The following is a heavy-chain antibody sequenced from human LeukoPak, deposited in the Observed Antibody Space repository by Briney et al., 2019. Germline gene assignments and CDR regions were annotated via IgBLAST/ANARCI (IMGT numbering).Heavy chain of an antibody. V-gene: IGHV3-9*01. Sequence: GGSLRLSCAASGFTFDDYAMHWVRQAPGKGLGWVSGISWNSGSIGYADSVKGRFTISRDNAKNSLYLQMNSLRAEDTAVYYCASVPPYYYDSSGYRDIWGQGTMVTVSS. J-gene: IGHJ3*02. CDR2: ISWNSGSI. CDR1: GFTFDDYA. CDR3: ASVPPYYYDSSGYRDI. D-gene: IGHD3-22*01.